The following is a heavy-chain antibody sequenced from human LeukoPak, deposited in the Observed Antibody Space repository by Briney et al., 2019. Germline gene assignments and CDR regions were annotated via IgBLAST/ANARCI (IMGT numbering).Heavy chain of an antibody. CDR3: ARESSGWSKDY. CDR1: GFTFSSYS. D-gene: IGHD6-19*01. V-gene: IGHV3-21*01. J-gene: IGHJ4*02. Sequence: PGGSLRLSCAASGFTFSSYSMNWVRQAPGKGLEWVSSISSSSSYIYYADSVKGRFTISRDNAKNSLYLQMNSPGAEDTAVYYCARESSGWSKDYWGQGTLVTVSS. CDR2: ISSSSSYI.